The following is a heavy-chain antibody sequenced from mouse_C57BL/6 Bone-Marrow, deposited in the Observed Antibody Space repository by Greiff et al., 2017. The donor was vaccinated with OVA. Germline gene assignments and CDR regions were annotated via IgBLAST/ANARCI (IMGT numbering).Heavy chain of an antibody. CDR3: ARSDDYGG. CDR2: ILPGSGST. D-gene: IGHD2-4*01. V-gene: IGHV1-9*01. J-gene: IGHJ2*01. CDR1: GYTFTGYW. Sequence: QVQLQQSGAELMKPGASVKLSCKATGYTFTGYWIEWVKQRPGHGLEWIGEILPGSGSTNYNEKFKGKATLTADKSSSTAYMELRSLTSEDSAVYFCARSDDYGGWGQGTTLTVSS.